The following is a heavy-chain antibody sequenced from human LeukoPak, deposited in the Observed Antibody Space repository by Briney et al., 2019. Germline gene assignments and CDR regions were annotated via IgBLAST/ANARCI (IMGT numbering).Heavy chain of an antibody. D-gene: IGHD3-10*01. Sequence: PSETLSLTCAVYDGSFSGSYWSWIRLPPGKGLEWIGEINHSGSTNYNPSLKSRVTISVDTSKNQFSLKLSSVTAADTAVYYCARLGSGSYYWDFDYWGQGTLVTVSS. CDR3: ARLGSGSYYWDFDY. V-gene: IGHV4-34*01. CDR2: INHSGST. J-gene: IGHJ4*02. CDR1: DGSFSGSY.